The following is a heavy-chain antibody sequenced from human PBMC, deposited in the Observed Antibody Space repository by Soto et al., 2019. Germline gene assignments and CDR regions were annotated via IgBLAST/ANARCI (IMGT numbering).Heavy chain of an antibody. Sequence: EVQLVESGGGLVKPGGSLRLSCAASGFTFSNAWMNWVRQAPGKGLEWVGRIKSKTDGGTTDYAAPVKGRFTISRDDSXNXLXQQMNSLKTEDTAVYYCTTEFMLPEYDSSGYTNRGYWGQGTLVTVSS. CDR2: IKSKTDGGTT. V-gene: IGHV3-15*07. D-gene: IGHD3-22*01. CDR1: GFTFSNAW. CDR3: TTEFMLPEYDSSGYTNRGY. J-gene: IGHJ4*02.